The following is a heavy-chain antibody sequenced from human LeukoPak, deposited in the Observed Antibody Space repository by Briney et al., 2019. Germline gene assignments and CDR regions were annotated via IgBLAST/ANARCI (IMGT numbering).Heavy chain of an antibody. J-gene: IGHJ4*02. V-gene: IGHV3-48*03. Sequence: GGSLRLSCAASGFTFSSYEMNWVRQAPGKGLEWVSYISNSGGIIYYADSVKGRFTISRDNAKNSLYLQMNSLRAEDTAVYYCIRAGSAGGPNWGQGTLVTVSS. CDR3: IRAGSAGGPN. CDR1: GFTFSSYE. D-gene: IGHD3-10*01. CDR2: ISNSGGII.